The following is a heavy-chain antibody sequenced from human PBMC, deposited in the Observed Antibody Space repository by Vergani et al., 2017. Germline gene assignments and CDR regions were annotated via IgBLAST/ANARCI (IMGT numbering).Heavy chain of an antibody. CDR2: ISAYNGNT. CDR3: AGDRSEWLLLIGAGLDSFDI. Sequence: QVQLVQSGAEVKKPGASVKVSCKASGYTFTSYGISWVRQAHGQGLEWKGWISAYNGNTNYAPKLPGRVTMTTDTSTGTADMELRILKSDDTALYYCAGDRSEWLLLIGAGLDSFDIWGQGTMVTVSS. D-gene: IGHD3-22*01. J-gene: IGHJ3*02. V-gene: IGHV1-18*01. CDR1: GYTFTSYG.